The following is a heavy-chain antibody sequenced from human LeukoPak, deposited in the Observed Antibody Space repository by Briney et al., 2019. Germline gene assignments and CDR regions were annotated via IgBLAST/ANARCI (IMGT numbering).Heavy chain of an antibody. Sequence: GGSLRLSCAASGVTFSSFAMHWVRQAPGKGLEWVAVISYHGSDKFYADSVKGRFTISRDNSKNTLFLQMNSLGADDTAVYYCAAQPCSVGRCYLDYWGQGTLVTVSS. J-gene: IGHJ4*02. CDR3: AAQPCSVGRCYLDY. CDR1: GVTFSSFA. CDR2: ISYHGSDK. D-gene: IGHD2-15*01. V-gene: IGHV3-30*04.